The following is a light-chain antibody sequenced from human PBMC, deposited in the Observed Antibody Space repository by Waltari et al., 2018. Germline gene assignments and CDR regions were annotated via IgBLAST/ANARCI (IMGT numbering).Light chain of an antibody. CDR3: QHYYNWPS. CDR1: QSVTSN. V-gene: IGKV3-15*01. J-gene: IGKJ1*01. Sequence: EIVMTQSPATLSVSPGDSATLSCRASQSVTSNLAWYQHKPGQAPRLLMYDASKRDSGIPARFIGSGSGTDFTLTITSLQSEDFAVYFCQHYYNWPSFGQGTKVEIK. CDR2: DAS.